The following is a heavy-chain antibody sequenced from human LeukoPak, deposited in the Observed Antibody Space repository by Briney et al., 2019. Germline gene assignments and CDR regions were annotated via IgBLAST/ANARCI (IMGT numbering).Heavy chain of an antibody. Sequence: GASVNVSCKASGYTFTGYYMHWVRQAPGQGLEWMGWINPNSGGTNYAQKFQGRVTMTRDTSISTAYMELSRLRSDDTAVYYCARGAVYYYDSSGSFDYWGQGTLVTVSS. CDR1: GYTFTGYY. CDR2: INPNSGGT. CDR3: ARGAVYYYDSSGSFDY. J-gene: IGHJ4*02. D-gene: IGHD3-22*01. V-gene: IGHV1-2*02.